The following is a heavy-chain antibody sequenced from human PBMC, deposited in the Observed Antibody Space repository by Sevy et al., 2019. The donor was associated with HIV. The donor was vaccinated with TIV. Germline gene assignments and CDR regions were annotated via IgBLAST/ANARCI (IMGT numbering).Heavy chain of an antibody. V-gene: IGHV1-2*06. CDR3: ARAQSYCGGDCKDDWGEPNDY. D-gene: IGHD2-21*01. Sequence: ASVKVSCKASGYTFTGYYMHWVRQAPGQGLEWMGRINPNSGGTIYAQKFQGRVTMTRDTAISTAYMEQGRLRSDDTAVYYCARAQSYCGGDCKDDWGEPNDYWGQGTLVTVSS. CDR2: INPNSGGT. CDR1: GYTFTGYY. J-gene: IGHJ4*02.